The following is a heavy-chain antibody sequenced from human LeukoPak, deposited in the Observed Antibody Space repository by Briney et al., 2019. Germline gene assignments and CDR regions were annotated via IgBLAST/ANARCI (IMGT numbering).Heavy chain of an antibody. CDR1: GGSISNYH. J-gene: IGHJ6*03. CDR3: ARDKGGGYSYFYMDV. Sequence: SETLSLTCTVSGGSISNYHWSWIRQPAGKGLEWIGRIYTSGSTNYNPSLKSRVSMSVDTSKNQFSLKLSSVTAADTALYYCARDKGGGYSYFYMDVWGKGTTVTVSS. CDR2: IYTSGST. D-gene: IGHD6-25*01. V-gene: IGHV4-4*07.